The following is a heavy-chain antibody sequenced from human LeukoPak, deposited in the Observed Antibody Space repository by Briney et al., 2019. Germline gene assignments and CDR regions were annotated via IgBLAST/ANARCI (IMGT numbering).Heavy chain of an antibody. V-gene: IGHV4-59*01. D-gene: IGHD6-6*01. CDR2: IHFSGST. J-gene: IGHJ6*03. Sequence: SETLSLTCSVSGGSISDYQWNWIRQPPGKGLEWIGHIHFSGSTKSNPSLKSRVTITVDTSRNHFSLNLLSVTAADTAMYYCARAGRPGNYYYYMDVWGNATMVTVSS. CDR1: GGSISDYQ. CDR3: ARAGRPGNYYYYMDV.